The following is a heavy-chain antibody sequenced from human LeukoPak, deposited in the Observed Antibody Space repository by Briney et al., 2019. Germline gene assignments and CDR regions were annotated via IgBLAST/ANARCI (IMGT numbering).Heavy chain of an antibody. CDR1: GFNFFDFS. CDR2: IGGDGGST. D-gene: IGHD1-26*01. CDR3: VKDVGGSYAFDY. J-gene: IGHJ4*02. V-gene: IGHV3-64D*09. Sequence: GGSLRLSCSASGFNFFDFSMHWVRQAPGKGLEFVSAIGGDGGSTFYADSVKGRFTVSRDNSKNALYLQMSSLRTEDTAVYYCVKDVGGSYAFDYWGQGILVTVAS.